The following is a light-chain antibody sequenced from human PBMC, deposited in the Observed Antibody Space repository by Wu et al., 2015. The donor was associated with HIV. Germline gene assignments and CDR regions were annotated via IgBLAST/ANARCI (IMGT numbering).Light chain of an antibody. J-gene: IGKJ2*01. Sequence: EIVLTQSPGTLSLSPGERATLSCRASQSVSSSYLAWYQLKPGQTPRLLIFGASSRATGIPDRFSGSGSGTDFILTISRLEPEDFAVYYCQQYGSSPPTYTFGQGTKLEIK. V-gene: IGKV3-20*01. CDR2: GAS. CDR3: QQYGSSPPTYT. CDR1: QSVSSSY.